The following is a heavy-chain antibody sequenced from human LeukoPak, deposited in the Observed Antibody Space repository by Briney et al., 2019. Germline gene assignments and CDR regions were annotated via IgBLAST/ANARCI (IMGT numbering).Heavy chain of an antibody. J-gene: IGHJ4*02. D-gene: IGHD6-19*01. CDR1: GSTFSSYG. V-gene: IGHV3-30*02. CDR3: AKDDSSGGSGWYAFDY. CDR2: IRYDGSNK. Sequence: GGSLRLSCAVSGSTFSSYGMHWVRQAPGKGLEWVAFIRYDGSNKYYADSVKGRFTISRDSSKNTLYLQMNSLRAEDTAVYYCAKDDSSGGSGWYAFDYWGQGTLVTVSS.